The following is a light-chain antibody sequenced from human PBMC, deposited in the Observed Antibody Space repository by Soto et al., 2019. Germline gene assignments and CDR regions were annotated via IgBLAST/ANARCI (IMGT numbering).Light chain of an antibody. CDR1: QKINSN. J-gene: IGKJ3*01. CDR2: GPS. V-gene: IGKV3D-15*01. Sequence: EVVMTQSPATLSVSPGERATLSCRASQKINSNLAWYQQKPGQAPRLLIYGPSARATGIPTRFSGSGSGTDFTVTISSLQSEDFAVYYCQQYNNWPLTFGPGTKVEIK. CDR3: QQYNNWPLT.